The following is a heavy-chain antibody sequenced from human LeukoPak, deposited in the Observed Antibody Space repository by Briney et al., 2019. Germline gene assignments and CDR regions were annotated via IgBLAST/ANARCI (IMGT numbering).Heavy chain of an antibody. D-gene: IGHD6-19*01. Sequence: GGSLRLSCAVSGFTFSNYAMSWVRQAPGMGLEWVSTISVSGGGTYYADSVKGRFTISRDSSRNTLYLQMNSLRAEDTAIYYCAKVPRIAVAGYYYYCMDGWGKGTSVTVSS. J-gene: IGHJ6*03. CDR2: ISVSGGGT. V-gene: IGHV3-23*01. CDR1: GFTFSNYA. CDR3: AKVPRIAVAGYYYYCMDG.